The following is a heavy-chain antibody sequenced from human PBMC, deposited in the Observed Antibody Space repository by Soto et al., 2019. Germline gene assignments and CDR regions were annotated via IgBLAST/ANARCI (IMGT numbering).Heavy chain of an antibody. J-gene: IGHJ5*02. CDR3: ARIIVGATVDL. Sequence: SETLSLTCSVSGDSFSSDNYFWTWIRQPPGKGLEWIAYVSYTGDTNYNPSLKSRVTISVDTSRNQFSLTLTSVTAADTAMYFCARIIVGATVDLWGQGSLVTVSS. CDR1: GDSFSSDNYF. D-gene: IGHD1-26*01. V-gene: IGHV4-61*01. CDR2: VSYTGDT.